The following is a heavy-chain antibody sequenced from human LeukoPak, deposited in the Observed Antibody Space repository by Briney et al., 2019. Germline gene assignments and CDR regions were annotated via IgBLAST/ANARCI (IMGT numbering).Heavy chain of an antibody. J-gene: IGHJ3*02. D-gene: IGHD3-22*01. Sequence: GGSLRLSCAASGFTFSSYAMHWVRQAPGKGLEWVAVISYDGSNKYYADSVKGRFTISRDNSKNTLYLQMNSLRAEDTAVYYCAREGYYDSSGYFTISDAFDIWGQGTMVTVSS. CDR2: ISYDGSNK. CDR3: AREGYYDSSGYFTISDAFDI. V-gene: IGHV3-30*04. CDR1: GFTFSSYA.